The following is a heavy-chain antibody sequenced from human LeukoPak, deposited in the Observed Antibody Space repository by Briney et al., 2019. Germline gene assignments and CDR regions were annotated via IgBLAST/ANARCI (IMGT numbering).Heavy chain of an antibody. V-gene: IGHV3-53*01. CDR1: GFTVSSNY. J-gene: IGHJ4*02. D-gene: IGHD3-10*01. CDR3: AKDTPYAYYGSGSYWDY. Sequence: PGGSLRLSCAASGFTVSSNYMSWVRQAPGKGLEWVSVIYSGGSTYYAASVKGRFTISRDNSKNTLYLQMNSPRAEDTAVYYCAKDTPYAYYGSGSYWDYWGQGTLVTVSS. CDR2: IYSGGST.